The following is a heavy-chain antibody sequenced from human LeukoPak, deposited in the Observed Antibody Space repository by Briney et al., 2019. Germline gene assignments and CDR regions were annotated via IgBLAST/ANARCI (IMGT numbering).Heavy chain of an antibody. V-gene: IGHV3-48*03. CDR2: ISSGGSDR. CDR1: GFTFSRYE. Sequence: QPGGSLRLSCEASGFTFSRYEMNWVRQAPGKGLDWVSSISSGGSDRYYADSVKGRFTISRDFVKNSLYLQMNSLRAEDTAVYYCARLDFNGWGFDYWGQGALVTVSS. CDR3: ARLDFNGWGFDY. D-gene: IGHD6-19*01. J-gene: IGHJ4*02.